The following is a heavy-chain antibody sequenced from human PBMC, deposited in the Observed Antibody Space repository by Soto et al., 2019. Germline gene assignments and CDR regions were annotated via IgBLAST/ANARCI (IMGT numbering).Heavy chain of an antibody. J-gene: IGHJ3*02. V-gene: IGHV1-69*13. CDR3: ARDYDRRVVALDAFDI. CDR2: IIPIFGTA. D-gene: IGHD3-22*01. CDR1: GGTFSSYA. Sequence: ASVKVSFKASGGTFSSYAISWVRQAPGQGLEWMGGIIPIFGTANYAQKFQGRVTITADESTSTAYMELSSLRSEDTAVYYCARDYDRRVVALDAFDIWGQGTMVTVSS.